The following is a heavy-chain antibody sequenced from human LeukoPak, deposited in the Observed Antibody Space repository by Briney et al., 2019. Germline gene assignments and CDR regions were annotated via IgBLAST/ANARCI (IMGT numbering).Heavy chain of an antibody. V-gene: IGHV4-59*08. CDR1: GGSITNYY. J-gene: IGHJ4*02. D-gene: IGHD5-24*01. CDR2: IYYTGSA. CDR3: ARRVDGYNYFDY. Sequence: PSETLSLTCTVSGGSITNYYWSWIRQPPGKRLEWIGYIYYTGSANYNPSLKSRVTISVDTSKNQFSLKLNSVTAADTAVYYCARRVDGYNYFDYWGQGTLVTVSS.